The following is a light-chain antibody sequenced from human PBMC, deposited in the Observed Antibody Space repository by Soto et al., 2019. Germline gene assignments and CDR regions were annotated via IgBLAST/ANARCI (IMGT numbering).Light chain of an antibody. V-gene: IGKV1-39*01. J-gene: IGKJ1*01. CDR1: QSISLF. Sequence: DIQMTQSPSSLSASVGDTVTITCRASQSISLFLNWYQQKPGKAPKLLIYAASSLQSGVPSRLTGNGSGTDFTLTISSLQPEDFATYYCHQTDSIPETFGQGTKVEIK. CDR3: HQTDSIPET. CDR2: AAS.